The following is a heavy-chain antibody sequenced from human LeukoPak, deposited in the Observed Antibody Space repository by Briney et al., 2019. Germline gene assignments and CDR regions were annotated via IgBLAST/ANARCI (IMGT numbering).Heavy chain of an antibody. V-gene: IGHV3-53*01. Sequence: PGGSETLFCVASGFAVSSNYMSWVRQAPGKGLEWVSAIFSGGSTFYADSVTGRLTISRDNSKNTVYLEMNSLRAEDTAVYYCARDLKTSGWYGDFDYWGQGTLVTVSS. CDR1: GFAVSSNY. D-gene: IGHD6-19*01. J-gene: IGHJ4*02. CDR2: IFSGGST. CDR3: ARDLKTSGWYGDFDY.